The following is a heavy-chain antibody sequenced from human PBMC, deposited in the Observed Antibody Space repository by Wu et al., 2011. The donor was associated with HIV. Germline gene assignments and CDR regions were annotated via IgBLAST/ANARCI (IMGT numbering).Heavy chain of an antibody. D-gene: IGHD3-10*01. CDR3: ARGEVLWFGESSGYYYYGMDV. CDR1: GGTFSSYA. V-gene: IGHV1-69*05. J-gene: IGHJ6*02. CDR2: IIPIFGTA. Sequence: VQLVAVWGLRVKKGPGVLGSKVVLARRSGGTFSSYAISWVRQAPGQGLEWMGGIIPIFGTANYAQKFQGRVTITTDESTSTAYMELSSLRSEDTAVYYCARGEVLWFGESSGYYYYGMDVWGQGTTVTVSS.